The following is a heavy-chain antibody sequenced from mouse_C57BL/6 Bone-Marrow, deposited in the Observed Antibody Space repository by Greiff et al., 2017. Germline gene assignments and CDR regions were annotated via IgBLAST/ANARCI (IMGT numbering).Heavy chain of an antibody. Sequence: QVQLKQPGAELVMPGASVKLSCKASGYTFTSYWMHWVKQRPGQGLEWIGEIDPSDSYTNYNQKFKGKSTLTVDKSSSTAYMQLSSLASEDSAVYYCARGGDSSGYVGFDYWGQGTTLTVSS. J-gene: IGHJ2*01. D-gene: IGHD3-2*02. CDR3: ARGGDSSGYVGFDY. V-gene: IGHV1-69*01. CDR1: GYTFTSYW. CDR2: IDPSDSYT.